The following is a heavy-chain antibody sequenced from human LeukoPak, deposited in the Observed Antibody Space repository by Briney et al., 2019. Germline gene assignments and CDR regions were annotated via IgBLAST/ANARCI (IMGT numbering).Heavy chain of an antibody. J-gene: IGHJ4*02. D-gene: IGHD3-22*01. CDR2: IYYGGGN. CDR1: GGSISSPY. Sequence: SETLSLTYTVSGGSISSPYGSSIRRPPGKGIEWIAYIYYGGGNNYNPSLKSRVTISVDTSKNQFSLKLSSVTAADTAVYYCARDSSGYPDYWGQGTLVTVSS. CDR3: ARDSSGYPDY. V-gene: IGHV4-59*11.